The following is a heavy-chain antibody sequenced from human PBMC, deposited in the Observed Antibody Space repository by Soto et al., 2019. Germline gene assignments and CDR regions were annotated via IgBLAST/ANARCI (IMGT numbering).Heavy chain of an antibody. CDR2: ISGSGGST. CDR3: ASYYYDSSGYPHY. CDR1: GFTFSSYA. V-gene: IGHV3-23*01. D-gene: IGHD3-22*01. Sequence: LRLSCAASGFTFSSYAMSWVRQAPGKGLEWVSAISGSGGSTYYADSVKGRLTISRDNSKNTLYPQMNSLRAEDTAVYYCASYYYDSSGYPHYWGQGTLVTVSS. J-gene: IGHJ4*02.